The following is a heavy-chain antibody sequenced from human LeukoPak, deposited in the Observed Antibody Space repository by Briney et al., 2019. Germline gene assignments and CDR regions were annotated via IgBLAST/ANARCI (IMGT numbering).Heavy chain of an antibody. CDR1: GGSFSGYY. CDR3: ARGLAQWLGGASDV. V-gene: IGHV4-34*01. J-gene: IGHJ6*04. D-gene: IGHD6-19*01. CDR2: INHSGST. Sequence: SETLSLTCAVYGGSFSGYYWSWIRQPPGKGLEWIGEINHSGSTNYNPSLKSRVTISVDTSKNQFSLKLSSVTAADTAVYYCARGLAQWLGGASDVWGKGTTVTVSS.